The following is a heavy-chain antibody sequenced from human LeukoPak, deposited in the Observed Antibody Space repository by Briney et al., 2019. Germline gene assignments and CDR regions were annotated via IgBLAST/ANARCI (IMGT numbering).Heavy chain of an antibody. CDR1: GFTVSSNY. Sequence: PGGSLRLSCAASGFTVSSNYMSWVRQAPGKGLEWVSVIYSGGSTYYADSVKGRFTISRDNSKNTLYLQMNSLRAEDTAVYYCARSLQQQPFDYWGQGTLVTASS. V-gene: IGHV3-66*01. J-gene: IGHJ4*02. CDR3: ARSLQQQPFDY. CDR2: IYSGGST. D-gene: IGHD6-13*01.